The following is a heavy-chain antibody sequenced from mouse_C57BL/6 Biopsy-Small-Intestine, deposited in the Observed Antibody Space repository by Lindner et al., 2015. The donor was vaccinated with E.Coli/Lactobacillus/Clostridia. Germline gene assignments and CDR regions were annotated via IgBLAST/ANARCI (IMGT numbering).Heavy chain of an antibody. V-gene: IGHV1-20*01. CDR3: ATDGYDFDY. J-gene: IGHJ2*01. CDR2: INPYTGDT. CDR1: GYSFTDFF. D-gene: IGHD2-2*01. Sequence: VQLQESGPELVKPGASVKMSCKASGYSFTDFFINWVKQSHGKSLEWIGRINPYTGDTFYNQKFKDKATLTVDKSSNTAHMELRSLTSEDSALYYCATDGYDFDYWGQGTTLTVSS.